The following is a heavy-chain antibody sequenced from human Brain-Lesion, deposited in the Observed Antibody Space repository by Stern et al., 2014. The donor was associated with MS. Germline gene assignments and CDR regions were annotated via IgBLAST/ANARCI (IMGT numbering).Heavy chain of an antibody. Sequence: QVQLVESGAEVKKPGASVKVSCKTSGYIFTGYYIHWVRQAPGQGLEWMAWINPNTGGPKYAQKFQGRVTMSRDTSISTACVELSSLTSDDTAVYYCARDQRGITIFGVVTDYYYLGMDVWGQGTTVTVSS. CDR1: GYIFTGYY. CDR3: ARDQRGITIFGVVTDYYYLGMDV. J-gene: IGHJ6*02. D-gene: IGHD3-3*01. V-gene: IGHV1-2*02. CDR2: INPNTGGP.